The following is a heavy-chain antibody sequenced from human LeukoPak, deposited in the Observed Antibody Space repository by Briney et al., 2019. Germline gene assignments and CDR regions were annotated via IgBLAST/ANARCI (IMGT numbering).Heavy chain of an antibody. D-gene: IGHD3-22*01. Sequence: GASVKVSCKASGFTFTSSAVQWVRQAHGQRLEWIGWIVVGSGNTNCAQKFQERVTITRDMSTSTAYMELSSLRSEDTAVYYCAATPYYYDSSGYAFDIWGQGTMVTVSS. CDR3: AATPYYYDSSGYAFDI. CDR1: GFTFTSSA. CDR2: IVVGSGNT. V-gene: IGHV1-58*01. J-gene: IGHJ3*02.